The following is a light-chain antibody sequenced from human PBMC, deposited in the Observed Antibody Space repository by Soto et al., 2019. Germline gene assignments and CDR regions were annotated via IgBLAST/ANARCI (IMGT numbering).Light chain of an antibody. CDR3: QQYGSWT. Sequence: EIVLTQSPGTLSVSPGERATLSCRASQSISSNYLAWYQQKPGQAPSLLIYGASSRATGIPDRFRGSGSGTDFTLTISRLEPEDYAISYCQQYGSWTFGQGTKVEIK. J-gene: IGKJ1*01. V-gene: IGKV3-20*01. CDR2: GAS. CDR1: QSISSNY.